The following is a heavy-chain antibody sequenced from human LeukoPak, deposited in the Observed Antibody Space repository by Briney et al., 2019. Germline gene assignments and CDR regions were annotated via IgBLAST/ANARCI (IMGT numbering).Heavy chain of an antibody. V-gene: IGHV3-23*01. CDR1: GFTFSSYA. J-gene: IGHJ5*02. CDR2: ISGSGGST. CDR3: ARVPAASLSGLWFDP. Sequence: SGGSLRLSCAASGFTFSSYAMSWVRQAPGKGLEWVSAISGSGGSTYYADSVKGRFTIPRDNSKNTLYLQMNSLRAEDTAVYYCARVPAASLSGLWFDPWGQGTLVIVSS. D-gene: IGHD2-2*01.